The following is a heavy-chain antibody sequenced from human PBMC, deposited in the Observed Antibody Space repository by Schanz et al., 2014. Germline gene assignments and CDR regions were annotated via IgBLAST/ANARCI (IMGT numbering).Heavy chain of an antibody. Sequence: QVQLVQSGAEVKKPGSSVKVSCKASGGTFSSYTISWVRQAPGQGLEWMGIINLSGGSTNNAQKFQGRLTMTRDTSTSTVYMELSSLRSEDTAMYYCARDYYDSSGYYYCDYWGQGTLVTVSS. J-gene: IGHJ4*02. CDR2: INLSGGST. V-gene: IGHV1-46*01. CDR3: ARDYYDSSGYYYCDY. CDR1: GGTFSSYT. D-gene: IGHD3-22*01.